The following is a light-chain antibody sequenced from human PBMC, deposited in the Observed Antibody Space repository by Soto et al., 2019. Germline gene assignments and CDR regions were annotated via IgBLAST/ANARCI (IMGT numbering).Light chain of an antibody. V-gene: IGKV1-39*01. CDR2: AAS. Sequence: DIQMTQSPSSLSASVGDRFTITCQASQDISNYLNWYQHKPGKAPKLLIYAASSLQSGVPSRFSGSGSATDFTLTISSLQPEDFATYYCQQSHSTPWTFGQGTKVDNK. CDR1: QDISNY. CDR3: QQSHSTPWT. J-gene: IGKJ1*01.